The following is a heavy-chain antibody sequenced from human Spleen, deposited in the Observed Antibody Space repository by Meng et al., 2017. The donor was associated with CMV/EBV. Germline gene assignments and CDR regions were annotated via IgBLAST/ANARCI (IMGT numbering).Heavy chain of an antibody. CDR2: MNPNSGNT. Sequence: ASVKVSCKASGYTFTSYDISWVRQATGQGLEWMGWMNPNSGNTGYAQKFQGRVTVTRNTSISTAYMELSSLRSEDTAVYYCARKRSFWSGFGYYYYGMDVWSQGTTVTVSS. D-gene: IGHD3-3*01. CDR3: ARKRSFWSGFGYYYYGMDV. J-gene: IGHJ6*02. CDR1: GYTFTSYD. V-gene: IGHV1-8*01.